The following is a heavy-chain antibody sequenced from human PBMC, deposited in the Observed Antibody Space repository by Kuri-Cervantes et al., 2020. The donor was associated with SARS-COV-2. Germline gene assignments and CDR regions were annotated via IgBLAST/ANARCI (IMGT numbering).Heavy chain of an antibody. CDR3: ARAYGFLRYIYDMDV. J-gene: IGHJ6*04. CDR2: VNHRGDT. Sequence: SETLSLTCAFYGETFSGYYWTWIRQSPGRGLEWIGEVNHRGDTNYNPSLKSRVTISVDTSNNQFSLHLNSVTAADTAVYHCARAYGFLRYIYDMDVWGNGTTVTVSS. D-gene: IGHD3-9*01. CDR1: GETFSGYY. V-gene: IGHV4-34*01.